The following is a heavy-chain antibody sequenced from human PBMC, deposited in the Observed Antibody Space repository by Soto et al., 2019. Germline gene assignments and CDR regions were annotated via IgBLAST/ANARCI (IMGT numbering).Heavy chain of an antibody. J-gene: IGHJ4*02. V-gene: IGHV1-3*01. CDR2: INAGNGNT. D-gene: IGHD5-18*01. CDR3: ARGLNGYLHYFDY. Sequence: ASVKVSCKASGYTFTIYAMHWVRQAPGQRLEWMGWINAGNGNTKYSQKFQGRVTITRDTSASTAYMELSSLRSEDTAVYYCARGLNGYLHYFDYWGQGTPVTRLL. CDR1: GYTFTIYA.